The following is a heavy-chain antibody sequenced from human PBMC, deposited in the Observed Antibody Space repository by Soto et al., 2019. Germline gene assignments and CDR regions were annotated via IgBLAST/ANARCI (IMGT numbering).Heavy chain of an antibody. D-gene: IGHD6-19*01. Sequence: SETLSLTCTVSGGSISSYYWSWIRQPPGKGLEWIGYIYSGGGTNYNPSLKSRLTISLDTSKIQISLQLTSVTAADTAIYYCARRTKLGTAWYPDCWGQGTLVTVSS. CDR3: ARRTKLGTAWYPDC. CDR1: GGSISSYY. J-gene: IGHJ4*02. V-gene: IGHV4-4*08. CDR2: IYSGGGT.